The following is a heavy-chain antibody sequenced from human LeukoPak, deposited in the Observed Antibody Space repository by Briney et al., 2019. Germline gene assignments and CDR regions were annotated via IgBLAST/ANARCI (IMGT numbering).Heavy chain of an antibody. CDR2: ISYDGSNK. CDR1: GFTFSSYG. CDR3: AKDSGYALGY. J-gene: IGHJ4*02. D-gene: IGHD5-12*01. Sequence: GRPLRLSCAASGFTFSSYGMHWVRQAPGKGLEWVAVISYDGSNKYYADSVKGRFTISRDNSKNTLYLQMNSLRAEDTAVYYCAKDSGYALGYWGQGTLVTVSS. V-gene: IGHV3-30*18.